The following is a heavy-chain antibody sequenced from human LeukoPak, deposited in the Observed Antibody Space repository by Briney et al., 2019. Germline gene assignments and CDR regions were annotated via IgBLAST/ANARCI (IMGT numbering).Heavy chain of an antibody. CDR1: GFTFSSYA. CDR3: AKIKDIVVVPAPYDY. D-gene: IGHD2-2*01. J-gene: IGHJ4*02. V-gene: IGHV3-23*01. CDR2: ISGSGGST. Sequence: GGSLRLSCAASGFTFSSYAMSWVLQAPGKGLEWVSAISGSGGSTYYADSVKGRFTISRDNSKNTLYLQMNSLRAEDTAVYYCAKIKDIVVVPAPYDYWGQGTLVTVSS.